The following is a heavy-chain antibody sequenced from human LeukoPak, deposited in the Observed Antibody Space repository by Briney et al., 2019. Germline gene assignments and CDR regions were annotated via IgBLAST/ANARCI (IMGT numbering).Heavy chain of an antibody. CDR1: GFTLISSA. Sequence: GGSLRLSCAASGFTLISSAMSWVRQAPGKGLEWVSSISISGDDTYYADSVKGRFTISRDNSKNTLYLQMNSLRAEDTAVYYCAKSLFDGDYASYYFDYWGQGTLVTVSS. J-gene: IGHJ4*02. CDR2: ISISGDDT. V-gene: IGHV3-23*01. CDR3: AKSLFDGDYASYYFDY. D-gene: IGHD4-17*01.